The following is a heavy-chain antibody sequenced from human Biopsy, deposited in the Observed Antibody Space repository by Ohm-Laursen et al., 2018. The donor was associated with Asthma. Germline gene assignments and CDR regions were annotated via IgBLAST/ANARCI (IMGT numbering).Heavy chain of an antibody. J-gene: IGHJ4*02. CDR2: ISYDGNHK. D-gene: IGHD5-12*01. V-gene: IGHV3-30*18. CDR3: AKRRGYSGHDNDY. CDR1: GFMFRSFG. Sequence: SLRLSCSASGFMFRSFGMHWVRQTPGKGLEWVAVISYDGNHKFYEDSVKGRFTISRDNSKNTLYLQMNSLRTEDTAVYYCAKRRGYSGHDNDYWGQGTLVIVSS.